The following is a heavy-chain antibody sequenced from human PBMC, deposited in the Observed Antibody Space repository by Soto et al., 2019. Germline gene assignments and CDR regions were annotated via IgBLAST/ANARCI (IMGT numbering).Heavy chain of an antibody. D-gene: IGHD1-26*01. Sequence: SETLSLTCTVSGGSISSYYWSWIRQPPGKGLEWIGYIYYSGSTNYNPSLKSRVTISVDTSKNQFSLKLSSVTAADTAVYYCARGNPRLSGSSRDWFDPWGQGTLVTVS. J-gene: IGHJ5*02. V-gene: IGHV4-59*01. CDR3: ARGNPRLSGSSRDWFDP. CDR1: GGSISSYY. CDR2: IYYSGST.